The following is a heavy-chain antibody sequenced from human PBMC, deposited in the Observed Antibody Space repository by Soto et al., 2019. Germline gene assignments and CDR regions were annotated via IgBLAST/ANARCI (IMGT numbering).Heavy chain of an antibody. CDR3: ARGPPPQWLVQSYYYYYYGMDV. J-gene: IGHJ6*02. Sequence: PGESLRPSCAASGFTFSSYAMHWVRQAPGKGLEWVAVISYDGSNKYYADSVKGRFTISRDNSKNTLYLQMNSLRAEDTAVYYCARGPPPQWLVQSYYYYYYGMDVWGQGT. CDR1: GFTFSSYA. CDR2: ISYDGSNK. V-gene: IGHV3-30-3*01. D-gene: IGHD6-19*01.